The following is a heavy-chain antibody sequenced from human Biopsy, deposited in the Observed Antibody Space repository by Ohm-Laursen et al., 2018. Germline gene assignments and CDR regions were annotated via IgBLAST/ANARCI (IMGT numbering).Heavy chain of an antibody. CDR3: ARDRGYYSDRTVPGYFDL. CDR2: IYYTGNT. J-gene: IGHJ2*01. D-gene: IGHD3-22*01. CDR1: GDSISTYY. V-gene: IGHV4-59*01. Sequence: SETLSLTCTVSGDSISTYYWSWIRQPPGKGLQWIGYIYYTGNTDYNPSLQSRVTISADTSKNHFSLRLRSMTPADTAMYYCARDRGYYSDRTVPGYFDLWGRGTLVTVSS.